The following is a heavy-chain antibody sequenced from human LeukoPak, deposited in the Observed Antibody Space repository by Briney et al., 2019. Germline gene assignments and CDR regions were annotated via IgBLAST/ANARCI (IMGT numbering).Heavy chain of an antibody. Sequence: ASVKVSCKASEYPFSRSVIHWVRQAPGQRLEWMGWINAGNGDTEYSQNFQGRVTITRDTSASTAYMELSSLRSEDTSVYYCATISRGIAVDHDAVDVWGQGTMVTVSS. CDR3: ATISRGIAVDHDAVDV. V-gene: IGHV1-3*01. CDR1: EYPFSRSV. CDR2: INAGNGDT. D-gene: IGHD6-19*01. J-gene: IGHJ3*01.